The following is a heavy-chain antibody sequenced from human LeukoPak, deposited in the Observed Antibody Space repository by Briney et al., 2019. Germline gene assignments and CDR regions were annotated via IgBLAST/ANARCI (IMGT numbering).Heavy chain of an antibody. Sequence: ASVKVSCKASGYTFTAYYMHWVRQAPGQGLEWMGWINPNSGGTNYAQKFQGRVTMTRDTSISTAYMELSRLRSDDTAVYYCARASKTAAGIFDYWGQGTLVTVSS. J-gene: IGHJ4*02. D-gene: IGHD6-13*01. V-gene: IGHV1-2*02. CDR3: ARASKTAAGIFDY. CDR1: GYTFTAYY. CDR2: INPNSGGT.